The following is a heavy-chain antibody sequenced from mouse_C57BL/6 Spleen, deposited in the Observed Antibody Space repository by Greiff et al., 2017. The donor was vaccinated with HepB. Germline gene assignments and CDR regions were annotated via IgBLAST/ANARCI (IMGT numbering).Heavy chain of an antibody. Sequence: QVQLQQSGAELVKPGASVKISCKASGYAFSSYWMNWVKQRPGKGLEWIGQIYPGDGDTKYNGKFKGKATLTADKSSSTAYMQLSSLTSEDSAVYFSARWELRYSHSFDYWGQGTTLTVSS. CDR2: IYPGDGDT. V-gene: IGHV1-80*01. J-gene: IGHJ2*01. CDR1: GYAFSSYW. D-gene: IGHD1-1*01. CDR3: ARWELRYSHSFDY.